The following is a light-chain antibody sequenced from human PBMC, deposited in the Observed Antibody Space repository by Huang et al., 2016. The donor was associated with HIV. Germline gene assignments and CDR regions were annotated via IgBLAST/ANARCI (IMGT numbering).Light chain of an antibody. J-gene: IGKJ5*01. CDR3: QQSYNTPRT. Sequence: DIQMTQSPSSLSASVGDRVTITCRASQSISSYLNWYQQKPGKAPNLLIYSASSLQSGVPSRCSGSGSGTDFTLTISSLQPEDFATYYCQQSYNTPRTFGQGTRLQIK. CDR2: SAS. CDR1: QSISSY. V-gene: IGKV1-39*01.